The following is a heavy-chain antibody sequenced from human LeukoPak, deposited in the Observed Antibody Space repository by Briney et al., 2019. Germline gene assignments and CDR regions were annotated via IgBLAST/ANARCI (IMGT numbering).Heavy chain of an antibody. V-gene: IGHV3-30*18. CDR2: ISYDGSNK. CDR3: AKDYRIQLWFSPSYYYYGMDV. J-gene: IGHJ6*01. Sequence: PGRSLRLSCAASGFTFRSYGMHWVRQAPGKGLEWVAVISYDGSNKYYADSVKGRFTISRDNSKNTLYLQMNSLRAEDTAVYYCAKDYRIQLWFSPSYYYYGMDVWGKGPRSPSPQ. D-gene: IGHD5-18*01. CDR1: GFTFRSYG.